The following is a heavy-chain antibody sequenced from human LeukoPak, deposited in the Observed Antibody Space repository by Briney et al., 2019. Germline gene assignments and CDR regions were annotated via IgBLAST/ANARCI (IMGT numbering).Heavy chain of an antibody. D-gene: IGHD3-10*01. CDR3: ARGAPLWFGENWFDP. V-gene: IGHV4-61*02. CDR2: IYTSGST. Sequence: SETLSLTCTVSGGSISSGSYYWSWIRQPAGKGLEWIGRIYTSGSTNYNPSLKSRVTISVDTCKNQFSLKLSSVTAADTAVYYCARGAPLWFGENWFDPWGQGTLVTVSS. J-gene: IGHJ5*02. CDR1: GGSISSGSYY.